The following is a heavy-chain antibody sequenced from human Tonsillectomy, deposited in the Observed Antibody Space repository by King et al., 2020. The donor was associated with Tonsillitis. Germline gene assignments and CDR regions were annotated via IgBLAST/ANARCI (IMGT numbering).Heavy chain of an antibody. CDR3: ARVGGTIFRVVDYYYYMDV. D-gene: IGHD3-3*01. Sequence: VQLQESGPGLVKPSETLSLTCTVSGGSISTYYWSWIRQPPGKGLEWIGDIYYSGSTNYNPSLTSRVTISVDTSKNQFSLKLSSVTAADTAVYYCARVGGTIFRVVDYYYYMDVWGKGTTVTVSS. CDR1: GGSISTYY. J-gene: IGHJ6*03. CDR2: IYYSGST. V-gene: IGHV4-59*01.